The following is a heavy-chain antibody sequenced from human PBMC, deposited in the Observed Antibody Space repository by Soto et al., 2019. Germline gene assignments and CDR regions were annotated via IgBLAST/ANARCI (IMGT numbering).Heavy chain of an antibody. CDR2: IYVTGAV. D-gene: IGHD2-21*01. Sequence: SETLSLTCSVSGAALNSGNYYWSWTRQVPGKGLEWIGHIYVTGAVDYNPSLRDRITISQDTSERQFSLNLRLVTAADTAVYYCARLRIATNNYKWFDPWGQGTLVTVSS. CDR3: ARLRIATNNYKWFDP. V-gene: IGHV4-31*03. CDR1: GAALNSGNYY. J-gene: IGHJ5*02.